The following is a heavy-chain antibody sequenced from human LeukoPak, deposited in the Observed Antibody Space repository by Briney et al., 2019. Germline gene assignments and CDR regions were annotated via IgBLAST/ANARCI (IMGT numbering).Heavy chain of an antibody. Sequence: GSLRLSCAASGFTFSSYAMSWVRQAPGKGLEWVSAISGSGGSTYYADSVKGRFTISRDNSKNTLYLQMNSLRAEDTAVYYCARGRLPTWIKFRVTGDAFDIWGQGTMVTVSS. D-gene: IGHD5-12*01. J-gene: IGHJ3*02. CDR3: ARGRLPTWIKFRVTGDAFDI. CDR2: ISGSGGST. V-gene: IGHV3-23*01. CDR1: GFTFSSYA.